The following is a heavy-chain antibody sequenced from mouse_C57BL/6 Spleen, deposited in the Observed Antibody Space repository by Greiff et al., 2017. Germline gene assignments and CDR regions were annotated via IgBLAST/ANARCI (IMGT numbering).Heavy chain of an antibody. CDR3: AIVSYYFDY. V-gene: IGHV1-4*01. CDR2: INPSSGYT. J-gene: IGHJ2*01. CDR1: GYTFTSYT. Sequence: QVQLQQSGAELARPGASVKMSCKASGYTFTSYTMHWVKQRPGQGLEWIGYINPSSGYTKYNQKFKDKATLTAAKSSSSAYMQLSSLTSEDSAVYYCAIVSYYFDYWGQGTTLTVSS.